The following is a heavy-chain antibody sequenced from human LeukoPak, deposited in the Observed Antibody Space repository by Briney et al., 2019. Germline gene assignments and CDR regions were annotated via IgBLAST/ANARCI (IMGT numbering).Heavy chain of an antibody. V-gene: IGHV4-34*01. J-gene: IGHJ4*02. CDR1: GGSFSGYY. D-gene: IGHD4-4*01. Sequence: SETLSLTCAVYGGSFSGYYWSWIRQPPGKGLEWIGEINHSGSTNYSPSLKSRVTISVDTSKNQFSLKLSSVTAADTAVYYCARGPPYSNYDFDYWGQGTLVTVSS. CDR3: ARGPPYSNYDFDY. CDR2: INHSGST.